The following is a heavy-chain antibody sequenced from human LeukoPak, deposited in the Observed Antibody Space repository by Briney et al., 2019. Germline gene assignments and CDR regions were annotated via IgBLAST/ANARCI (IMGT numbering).Heavy chain of an antibody. CDR2: IIPIFGTA. V-gene: IGHV1-69*13. CDR1: GGTFSSYA. Sequence: SVKVSCKASGGTFSSYAISWVRQAPGQGLEWMGGIIPIFGTANYAQKFQGRVTITADESTSTAYMELSSLRSEDTAVYYCARGYSGYDPPFFDYWGQGTLVTVSS. CDR3: ARGYSGYDPPFFDY. D-gene: IGHD5-12*01. J-gene: IGHJ4*02.